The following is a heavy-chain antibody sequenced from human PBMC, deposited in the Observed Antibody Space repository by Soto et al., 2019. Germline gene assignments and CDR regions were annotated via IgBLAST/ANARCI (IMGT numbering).Heavy chain of an antibody. CDR3: ARAQGDLEYDGNSSVANWFDP. J-gene: IGHJ5*02. Sequence: AETLSLTCTVSGGSVSSRSYYWSWLPQPPGKGWEWIGYIYYSGSTNYNPSLKSRVTISEDTSKNQYSLKLSSVTAADTAVYYCARAQGDLEYDGNSSVANWFDPWGQGTLVTVSS. CDR2: IYYSGST. D-gene: IGHD3-10*01. V-gene: IGHV4-61*01. CDR1: GGSVSSRSYY.